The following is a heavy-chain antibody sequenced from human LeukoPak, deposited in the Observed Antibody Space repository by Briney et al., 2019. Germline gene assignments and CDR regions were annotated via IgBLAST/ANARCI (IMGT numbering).Heavy chain of an antibody. CDR2: ISSSSAYV. CDR3: ARGRGYCSSTSCQNWFDP. CDR1: GFTFSSYS. J-gene: IGHJ5*02. V-gene: IGHV3-21*01. Sequence: SGGSLRLSCAASGFTFSSYSMNWVRQAPGKGLEWVSSISSSSAYVYYADSVKGRFIISRDNAKNSLYLQMNSLRAEDTAVYYCARGRGYCSSTSCQNWFDPWGQGTLVTVSS. D-gene: IGHD2-2*01.